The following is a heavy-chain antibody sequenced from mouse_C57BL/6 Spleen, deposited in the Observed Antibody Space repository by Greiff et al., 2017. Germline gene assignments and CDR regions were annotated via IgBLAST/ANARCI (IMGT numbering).Heavy chain of an antibody. Sequence: EVQRVESGGGLVKPGGSLKLSCAASGFTFSDYGMHWVRQAPEKGLEWVAYISSGSSTIYYADTVKGRFTICRDNAKNILFLQMTSLRSEGTGMSYCGRQGGFVRGAMDCWGQGTSVTVSS. J-gene: IGHJ4*01. V-gene: IGHV5-17*01. CDR3: GRQGGFVRGAMDC. CDR1: GFTFSDYG. CDR2: ISSGSSTI.